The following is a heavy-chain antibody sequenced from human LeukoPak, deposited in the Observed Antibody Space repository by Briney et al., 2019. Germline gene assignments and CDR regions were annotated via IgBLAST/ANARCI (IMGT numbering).Heavy chain of an antibody. D-gene: IGHD4-17*01. CDR1: GGSISSYY. J-gene: IGHJ4*02. Sequence: SETLSLTCTVSGGSISSYYWSWIRQPPGKGLEWIGHIYYIGSTNYNPSLKSRVTISVDTSKNQFSLKLSSVTAADTAVYYCARDLGPYGDYDYWGQGTLVTVSS. V-gene: IGHV4-59*12. CDR3: ARDLGPYGDYDY. CDR2: IYYIGST.